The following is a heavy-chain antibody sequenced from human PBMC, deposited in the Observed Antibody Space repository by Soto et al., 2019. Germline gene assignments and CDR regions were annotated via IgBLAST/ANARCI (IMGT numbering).Heavy chain of an antibody. CDR2: INPSGGST. V-gene: IGHV1-46*01. J-gene: IGHJ3*02. Sequence: ASVKVSCKASGYTFTSYYMHWVRQAPGQGLEWMGIINPSGGSTSYAQKFQGRVTMTRDTSTSTVYMELSSLRSEDTAVYYCARDPGLLWFGGPSDAFDIWGQGTMVTGSS. D-gene: IGHD3-10*01. CDR1: GYTFTSYY. CDR3: ARDPGLLWFGGPSDAFDI.